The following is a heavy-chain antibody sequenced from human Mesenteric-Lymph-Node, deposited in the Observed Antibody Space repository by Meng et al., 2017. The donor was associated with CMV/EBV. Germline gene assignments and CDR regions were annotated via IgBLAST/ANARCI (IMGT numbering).Heavy chain of an antibody. V-gene: IGHV6-1*01. CDR1: GDSVSSNSAA. D-gene: IGHD6-25*01. J-gene: IGHJ3*02. CDR2: TYYRSKWYN. CDR3: ARSGSPDDAFDI. Sequence: SQTLSLTCAIPGDSVSSNSAALNWIRQSPSRGLEWLGRTYYRSKWYNDYAVSVKRRITNNPDTSKNQFSLQLNSVTPEDTAVYYCARSGSPDDAFDIWGQGTMVTVSS.